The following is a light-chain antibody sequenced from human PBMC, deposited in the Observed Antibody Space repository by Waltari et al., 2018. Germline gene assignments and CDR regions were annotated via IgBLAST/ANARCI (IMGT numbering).Light chain of an antibody. CDR1: QNIRNN. CDR3: QQYNDWPPLT. V-gene: IGKV3-15*01. Sequence: EIVMTQSPATLSVSPGESASLSCRASQNIRNNLAWYQQKPGQAPRLLIFAASTRATGIPARFVGSGSETEFTLTISSLQSEDVAIYHCQQYNDWPPLTFGGGTKVEI. CDR2: AAS. J-gene: IGKJ4*01.